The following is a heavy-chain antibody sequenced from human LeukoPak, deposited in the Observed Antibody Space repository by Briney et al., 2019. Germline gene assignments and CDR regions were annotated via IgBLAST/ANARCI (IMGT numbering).Heavy chain of an antibody. D-gene: IGHD4-17*01. CDR3: ARHGYGDYVGNWFDP. J-gene: IGHJ5*02. Sequence: SETLSLTCVVYGGSFSGYYWSWIRQPPGKGLEWIGEINHSGSTNYNPSLKSRVTMSVDTSKNQFSLKLNSVTAADTAMYYCARHGYGDYVGNWFDPWGQGTLVTVSS. CDR2: INHSGST. V-gene: IGHV4-34*01. CDR1: GGSFSGYY.